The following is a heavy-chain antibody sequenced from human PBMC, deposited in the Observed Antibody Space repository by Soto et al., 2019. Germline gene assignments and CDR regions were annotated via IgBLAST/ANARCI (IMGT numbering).Heavy chain of an antibody. CDR2: IYHSGST. CDR1: GGSISSGGYS. J-gene: IGHJ4*02. Sequence: QLQLQESGSGLVKPSQTLSLTCAVSGGSISSGGYSWSWIRQPPGKGLEWIGYIYHSGSTYYNPSVKSRVTIAVDRSKTQFSRKLSYVTAADTAVYYCAAGGGLPRYYWGQGTLVTVSS. D-gene: IGHD5-12*01. V-gene: IGHV4-30-2*01. CDR3: AAGGGLPRYY.